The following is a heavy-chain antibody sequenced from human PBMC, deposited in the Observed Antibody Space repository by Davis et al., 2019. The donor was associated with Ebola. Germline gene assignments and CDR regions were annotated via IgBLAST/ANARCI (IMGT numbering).Heavy chain of an antibody. D-gene: IGHD1-1*01. J-gene: IGHJ5*02. V-gene: IGHV4-34*01. Sequence: SETLSLTCAVYGGSFSVYFWSWIRQSPGKGLEWIGYISHAGLTDYNPSLTSRVTISVDTSKTQFSLKMNPVTAADTAVYYCARTTKTSVSDSGLGYTYLDPWSQGALVTVSS. CDR3: ARTTKTSVSDSGLGYTYLDP. CDR2: ISHAGLT. CDR1: GGSFSVYF.